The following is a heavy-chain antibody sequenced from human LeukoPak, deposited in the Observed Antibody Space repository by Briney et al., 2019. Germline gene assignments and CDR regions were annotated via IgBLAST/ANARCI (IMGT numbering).Heavy chain of an antibody. CDR1: GFTFRKAW. D-gene: IGHD3-3*01. Sequence: GGSLRLSCAASGFTFRKAWMSWVRQAPGKGLEWVGRIKDKTDGGTTDYAAPVKGRFTISRDDSKNTLYVQMNNLKTEDTAVYYCTTAGVTYTFWRADYFDYWGQGTLVAVSS. CDR2: IKDKTDGGTT. V-gene: IGHV3-15*01. J-gene: IGHJ4*02. CDR3: TTAGVTYTFWRADYFDY.